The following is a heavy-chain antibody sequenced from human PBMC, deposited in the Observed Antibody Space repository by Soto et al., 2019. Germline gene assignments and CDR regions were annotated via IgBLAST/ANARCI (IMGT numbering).Heavy chain of an antibody. J-gene: IGHJ4*02. CDR2: INHSGST. V-gene: IGHV4-34*01. Sequence: SETLSLTCAVYGGSFSGYYWSWIRQPPGKGLEWIGEINHSGSTNYNPSLKSRVTISVDTSKNQFSLKLSSVTAADTAVYYSASSYYGSGSYIYDDYWGQGTLVTVSS. CDR3: ASSYYGSGSYIYDDY. D-gene: IGHD3-10*01. CDR1: GGSFSGYY.